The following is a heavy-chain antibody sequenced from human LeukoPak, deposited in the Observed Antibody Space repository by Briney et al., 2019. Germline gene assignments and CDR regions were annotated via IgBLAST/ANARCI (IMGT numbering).Heavy chain of an antibody. V-gene: IGHV4-34*01. CDR2: INHSGST. CDR1: GGSFSGYY. CDR3: ARARIAARPDSSTWFDP. D-gene: IGHD6-6*01. Sequence: PSETLSLTCAVYGGSFSGYYWSWIRQPPGKGLEWIGEINHSGSTNYNPSLKSRVTISVDTSKNQFSLKLSSVTAADTAVYYCARARIAARPDSSTWFDPWGQGTLVTVSS. J-gene: IGHJ5*02.